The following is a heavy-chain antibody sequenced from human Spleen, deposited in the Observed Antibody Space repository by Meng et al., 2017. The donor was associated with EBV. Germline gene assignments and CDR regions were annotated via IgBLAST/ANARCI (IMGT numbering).Heavy chain of an antibody. V-gene: IGHV4-30-4*01. J-gene: IGHJ5*02. Sequence: QGQGPRSGPGLGKPSQSLSFPCDVSGGSISSGGYYWSWIRQPPGKGLEWIGYINYRGNTYDNPSLRSRAALSVDTSKNQFSLKLSSVTAADTAVYYCARGAAKWFDPWGPGTLVTVSS. CDR2: INYRGNT. D-gene: IGHD6-25*01. CDR3: ARGAAKWFDP. CDR1: GGSISSGGYY.